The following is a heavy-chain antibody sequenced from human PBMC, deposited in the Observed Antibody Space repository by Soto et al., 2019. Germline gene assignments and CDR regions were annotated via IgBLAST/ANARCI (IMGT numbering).Heavy chain of an antibody. V-gene: IGHV1-2*04. D-gene: IGHD6-13*01. J-gene: IGHJ6*02. CDR1: GYTFTGYY. Sequence: ASVKVSCKASGYTFTGYYMHWVRQAPGQGLEWMGWINPNSGGTNYAQKFQGWVTMTRDTSISTAYMELSRLRSDDTAVYYCARDSVQQLADYYYYGMDVWGQGTTVTVSS. CDR3: ARDSVQQLADYYYYGMDV. CDR2: INPNSGGT.